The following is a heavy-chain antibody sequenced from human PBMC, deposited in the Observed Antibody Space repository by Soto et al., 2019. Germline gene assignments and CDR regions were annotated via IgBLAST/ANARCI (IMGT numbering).Heavy chain of an antibody. CDR1: GFTFSSYA. Sequence: GGSLRLSCAASGFTFSSYAMSWVRQAPGKGLEWVSAISGSGGSTYYADSVKGRFTISRDNSKNTLYLQMNSLRAEDTAVYYCAKWGIVEYPLPLMNPQRRINYYYYYMDVWGKGTTVTVSS. D-gene: IGHD2-2*01. V-gene: IGHV3-23*01. CDR3: AKWGIVEYPLPLMNPQRRINYYYYYMDV. CDR2: ISGSGGST. J-gene: IGHJ6*03.